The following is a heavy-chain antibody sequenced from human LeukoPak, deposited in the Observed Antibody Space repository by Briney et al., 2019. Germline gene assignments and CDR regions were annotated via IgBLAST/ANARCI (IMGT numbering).Heavy chain of an antibody. CDR3: ARDVGDEGNY. CDR2: IYSGGST. J-gene: IGHJ4*02. V-gene: IGHV3-53*01. D-gene: IGHD3-16*01. CDR1: GFTVSSNY. Sequence: RTGGSLRLSCAASGFTVSSNYMSWVRQAPGKGLEWVSAIYSGGSTYYADSVKGRFTISRDNSKNTLYLQMSSLRTADTAVYYCARDVGDEGNYWGQGTLVTVSS.